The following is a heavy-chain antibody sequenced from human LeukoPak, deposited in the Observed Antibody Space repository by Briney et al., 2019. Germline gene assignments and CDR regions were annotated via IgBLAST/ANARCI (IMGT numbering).Heavy chain of an antibody. J-gene: IGHJ6*03. D-gene: IGHD1-26*01. V-gene: IGHV3-21*01. Sequence: PGGSLRLSCAASGFTFSSYAMSWVRQAPGKGLEWISSITTSSTYTFYADSVKGRFTISRDNARNSLYLQMNSLTAEDTAVYYCARDPYSGAYGNTYYYYMDVWGKGTTVTISS. CDR2: ITTSSTYT. CDR3: ARDPYSGAYGNTYYYYMDV. CDR1: GFTFSSYA.